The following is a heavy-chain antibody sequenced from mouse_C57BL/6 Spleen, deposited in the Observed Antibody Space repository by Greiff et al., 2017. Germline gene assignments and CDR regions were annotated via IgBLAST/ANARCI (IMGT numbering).Heavy chain of an antibody. J-gene: IGHJ2*01. V-gene: IGHV1-52*01. CDR1: GYTFTSYW. Sequence: QVHVKQPGAELVRPGSSVKLSCKASGYTFTSYWMHWVKQRPIQGLEWIGNIDPSDSETHYNQKFKDKATLTVDKSSSTAYMQLSSLTSEDSAVYYCARSDGYYCVGDWGKGTTLTVSS. D-gene: IGHD2-3*01. CDR2: IDPSDSET. CDR3: ARSDGYYCVGD.